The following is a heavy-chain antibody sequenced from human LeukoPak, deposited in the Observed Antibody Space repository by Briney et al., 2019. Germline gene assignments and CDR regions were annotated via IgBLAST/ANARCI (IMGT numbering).Heavy chain of an antibody. CDR1: GYTFTSYA. Sequence: ASVKVSCKASGYTFTSYAMHWVRQAPGQRLEWMGWVNAGNGSTKYSQKFQGRVTITRDTSASTAYMELSSLRSEDTAVYYCARDRIAVAGTTLGYWGQGTLVTVSS. J-gene: IGHJ4*02. CDR2: VNAGNGST. V-gene: IGHV1-3*01. D-gene: IGHD6-19*01. CDR3: ARDRIAVAGTTLGY.